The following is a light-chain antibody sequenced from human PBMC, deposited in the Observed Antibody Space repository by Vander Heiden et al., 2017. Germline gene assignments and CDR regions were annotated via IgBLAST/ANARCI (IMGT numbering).Light chain of an antibody. CDR1: QSVSSY. J-gene: IGKJ3*01. CDR3: QQRSNWPPVT. Sequence: EIVLTQSPATLSLSPGERATLSCRASQSVSSYLAWYQQKPGQAPRLLIYDASNRATGIPARFSGSGYGTDFTLTISSREPEDFAVYYCQQRSNWPPVTFGRGTKVDIK. CDR2: DAS. V-gene: IGKV3-11*01.